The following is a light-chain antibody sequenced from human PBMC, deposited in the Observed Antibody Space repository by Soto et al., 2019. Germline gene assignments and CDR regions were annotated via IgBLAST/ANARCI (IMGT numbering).Light chain of an antibody. CDR1: SSNIGAGYD. V-gene: IGLV1-40*01. CDR2: GNT. J-gene: IGLJ2*01. CDR3: LSFDSSLSVV. Sequence: QAVVTQPPSVSGAPGQRVTISCTGSSSNIGAGYDVHWYQQLPGRAPKLLIYGNTNRPSGVPDRFSGPKSGTSASLAITGLQAEDEADYYCLSFDSSLSVVFGGGTKLTVL.